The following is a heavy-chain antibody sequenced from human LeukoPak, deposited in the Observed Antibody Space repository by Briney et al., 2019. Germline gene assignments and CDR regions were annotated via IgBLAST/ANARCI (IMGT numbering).Heavy chain of an antibody. CDR3: ARAPVLRFLEWLPCMDV. V-gene: IGHV1-46*01. Sequence: ASVKVSCKASGYTFTSYGISWVRQAPGQGLEWMGIINPSGGSTSYAQKFQGRVTMTRDTSTSTVYMELSSLRSEDTAVYYCARAPVLRFLEWLPCMDVWGQGTTVTVSS. CDR1: GYTFTSYG. D-gene: IGHD3-3*01. CDR2: INPSGGST. J-gene: IGHJ6*02.